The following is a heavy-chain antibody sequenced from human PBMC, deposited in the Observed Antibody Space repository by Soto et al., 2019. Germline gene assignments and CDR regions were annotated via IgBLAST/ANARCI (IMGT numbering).Heavy chain of an antibody. CDR2: INPRTGST. CDR3: ARDGGLLTASWHYDL. Sequence: QVQLVQSGADVKKPGTSVKVSCKAAGYSFTHYCMYWVRQAPGQGLEWMGMINPRTGSTRYAQKFQDRVTLTRDTSTTTVYMELSTLISDDTAVYYCARDGGLLTASWHYDLWGPGKRVTVSS. D-gene: IGHD2-15*01. J-gene: IGHJ2*01. CDR1: GYSFTHYC. V-gene: IGHV1-46*01.